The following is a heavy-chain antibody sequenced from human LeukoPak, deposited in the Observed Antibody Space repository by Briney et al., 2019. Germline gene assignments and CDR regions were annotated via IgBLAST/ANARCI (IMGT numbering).Heavy chain of an antibody. CDR1: GGSFSGYY. Sequence: PSETLSLTCAVYGGSFSGYYWSWIRQPPGKGLEWIGEINHSGSTNYNPSLKSRVTISVDTPKNQFSLKLSSVTAADTAVYYCARYGPIVVVPAVTFDPWGQGTLVTVSS. D-gene: IGHD2-2*01. J-gene: IGHJ5*02. CDR2: INHSGST. V-gene: IGHV4-34*01. CDR3: ARYGPIVVVPAVTFDP.